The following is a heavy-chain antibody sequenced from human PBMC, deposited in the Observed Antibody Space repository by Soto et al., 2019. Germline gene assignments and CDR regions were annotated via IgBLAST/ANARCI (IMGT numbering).Heavy chain of an antibody. Sequence: SETLSLTCTVSGCSISSYYWCWIRQPPGKGLEWIGYIYYSGSTNYNPSLKSRVTISVDTSKNQFSLKLSSVTAADTAVYYCASGDNVTAYYGIDPRGQRTPLTVSS. CDR3: ASGDNVTAYYGIDP. J-gene: IGHJ5*02. V-gene: IGHV4-59*01. CDR1: GCSISSYY. D-gene: IGHD3-9*01. CDR2: IYYSGST.